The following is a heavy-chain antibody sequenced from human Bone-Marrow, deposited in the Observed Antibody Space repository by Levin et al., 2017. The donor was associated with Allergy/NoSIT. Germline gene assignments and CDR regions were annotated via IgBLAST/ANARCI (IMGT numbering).Heavy chain of an antibody. Sequence: SETLSLTCAVSGDSISSGNWWSWVRQPPGKGLEWIGEIYHSGITNYNPSLKSRATISVDKSKNEFSLKLTSVTAADTAVYYCTRVRRSWIDLDYWGQGTLVTVSS. J-gene: IGHJ4*02. D-gene: IGHD2-15*01. CDR3: TRVRRSWIDLDY. V-gene: IGHV4-4*02. CDR2: IYHSGIT. CDR1: GDSISSGNW.